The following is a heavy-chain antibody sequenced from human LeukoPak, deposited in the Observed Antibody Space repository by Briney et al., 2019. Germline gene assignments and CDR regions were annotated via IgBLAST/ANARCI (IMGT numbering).Heavy chain of an antibody. V-gene: IGHV1-69*04. CDR3: ASHYDYGWGSYRSLDYYYGMDV. CDR2: IIPILGKT. D-gene: IGHD3-16*02. CDR1: GCTFSSSV. Sequence: SSVKVSCKASGCTFSSSVINWVRPAPGQGLDWMGRIIPILGKTNYAQKFQGRVTITADTSTSTGYMDLSSLSSEDTAVYYCASHYDYGWGSYRSLDYYYGMDVWGRGTTVTVSS. J-gene: IGHJ6*02.